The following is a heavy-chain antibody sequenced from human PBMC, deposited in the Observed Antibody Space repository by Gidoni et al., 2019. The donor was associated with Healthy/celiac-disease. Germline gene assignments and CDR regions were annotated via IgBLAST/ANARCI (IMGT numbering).Heavy chain of an antibody. CDR1: GFTFSSYE. J-gene: IGHJ4*02. CDR2: ISSSGSTI. CDR3: ARDFDRESLIAVAGTGAGY. D-gene: IGHD6-19*01. V-gene: IGHV3-48*03. Sequence: EVQLVESGGGLVQPGGSLRLSCAASGFTFSSYEMNWVRQAPGQGLEVVSYISSSGSTIYYADSVKGRFTISRDNAKNSLYLQMNSLRAEDTAVYYCARDFDRESLIAVAGTGAGYWGQGTLVTVSS.